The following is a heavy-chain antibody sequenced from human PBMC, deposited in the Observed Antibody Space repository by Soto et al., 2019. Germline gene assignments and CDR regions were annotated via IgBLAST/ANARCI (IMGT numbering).Heavy chain of an antibody. CDR3: ARQGLTGGTVALYDY. CDR2: IYYSGST. Sequence: PSETLSLTCTFSGGSISSYYWSWIRQPPGKGLEWIGYIYYSGSTNYNPSLKSRVTISVDTSKNQFSLKLSSVTAADTAVYYCARQGLTGGTVALYDYWGQGTLVTVS. V-gene: IGHV4-59*12. J-gene: IGHJ4*02. CDR1: GGSISSYY. D-gene: IGHD2-15*01.